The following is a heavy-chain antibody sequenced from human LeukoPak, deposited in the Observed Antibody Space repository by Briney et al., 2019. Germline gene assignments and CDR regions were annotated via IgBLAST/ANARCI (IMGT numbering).Heavy chain of an antibody. CDR1: GFTFSRNA. J-gene: IGHJ4*02. Sequence: GGSLRLSCAASGFTFSRNAMNWVRQAPGKGLEWVAAISGNGLGTYYADSVKGRFNISRDTSRNTLYLQRNSLRIEDTAFYYCAKDANYLRSSGYLVPIDFWGQGTLVTVSS. V-gene: IGHV3-23*01. CDR2: ISGNGLGT. D-gene: IGHD3-22*01. CDR3: AKDANYLRSSGYLVPIDF.